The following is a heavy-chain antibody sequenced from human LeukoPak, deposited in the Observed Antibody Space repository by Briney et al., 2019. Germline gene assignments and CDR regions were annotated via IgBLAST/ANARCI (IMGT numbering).Heavy chain of an antibody. CDR1: GGSFSGYY. CDR3: ARGGVEMAYNYFDY. J-gene: IGHJ4*02. V-gene: IGHV4-34*01. D-gene: IGHD5-24*01. Sequence: SSETLSLTCAVYGGSFSGYYWSWIPQPLGKGLEWIGEINHSGSTNYNPSLKSRVTISVDTSKNQFSLKLSSVTAADTVVYYCARGGVEMAYNYFDYSSQGTLVTVSS. CDR2: INHSGST.